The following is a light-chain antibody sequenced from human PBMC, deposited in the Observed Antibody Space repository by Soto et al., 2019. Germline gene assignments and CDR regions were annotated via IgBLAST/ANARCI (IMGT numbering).Light chain of an antibody. V-gene: IGLV1-40*01. CDR2: GNN. CDR1: SSNIGAGYD. J-gene: IGLJ1*01. CDR3: QSYDSSLSGYV. Sequence: QSVLTQPPSVSGAPGQRVTISCTGSSSNIGAGYDVHWYQQLPGIAPKPLIYGNNNRPSGVPDRISGSKSGTSASLAITGLQAEDEADYYCQSYDSSLSGYVFGTGTKVTVL.